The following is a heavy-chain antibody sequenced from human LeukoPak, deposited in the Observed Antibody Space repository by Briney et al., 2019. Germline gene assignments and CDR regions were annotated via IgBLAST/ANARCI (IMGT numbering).Heavy chain of an antibody. V-gene: IGHV3-74*01. J-gene: IGHJ4*02. D-gene: IGHD6-13*01. CDR1: GFTFSSYW. CDR3: ARGGPYSSSSWDY. Sequence: GGSLRLSYAASGFTFSSYWMHWVRQAPGKGLVWVSGTNNDGRSTRYADSVKGRFTISRDNAKNTLYLQMNSLRAEDTAVYYCARGGPYSSSSWDYWGQGTLVTVSS. CDR2: TNNDGRST.